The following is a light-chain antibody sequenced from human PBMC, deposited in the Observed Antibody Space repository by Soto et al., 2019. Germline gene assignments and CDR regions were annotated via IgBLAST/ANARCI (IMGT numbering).Light chain of an antibody. CDR2: TAS. CDR1: QGISNY. J-gene: IGKJ5*01. V-gene: IGKV1-9*01. CDR3: QQRNSYPIT. Sequence: DIQLTQSPSFLSASVGDRFTITCRASQGISNYLAWYQQEQGKXHNXXIHTASTLQSGVPSRFSGSGSGTELTITISSLQPEDFETYYCQQRNSYPITFGQGTRLEIK.